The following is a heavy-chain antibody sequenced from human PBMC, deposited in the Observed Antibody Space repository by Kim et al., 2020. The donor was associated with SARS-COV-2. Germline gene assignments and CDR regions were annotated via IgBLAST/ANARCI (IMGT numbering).Heavy chain of an antibody. CDR3: ARDQGWYAYFDY. V-gene: IGHV3-30*04. J-gene: IGHJ4*02. D-gene: IGHD6-19*01. CDR2: ISYDGSNK. CDR1: GFTFSSYA. Sequence: GGSLRLSCAASGFTFSSYAMHWVRQAPGKGLEWVAVISYDGSNKYYADSVKGRFTISRDNSKNTLYLQMNSLRAEDTAVYYCARDQGWYAYFDYWGQGTL.